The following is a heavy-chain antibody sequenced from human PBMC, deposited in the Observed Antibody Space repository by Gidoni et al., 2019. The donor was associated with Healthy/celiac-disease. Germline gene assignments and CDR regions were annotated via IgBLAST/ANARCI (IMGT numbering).Heavy chain of an antibody. J-gene: IGHJ6*02. CDR2: INHSGST. Sequence: QVQLQQWGAGLLKPSETLSLTCAVYGGSFSGYYWSWIRQPPGKGLEWIGEINHSGSTNYNPSRKSRVTISVDTSKNQFSLKLSSVTAADTAVYYCARRRGREQLVSRAYYYYYGMDVWGQGTTVTVSS. CDR1: GGSFSGYY. D-gene: IGHD6-13*01. V-gene: IGHV4-34*01. CDR3: ARRRGREQLVSRAYYYYYGMDV.